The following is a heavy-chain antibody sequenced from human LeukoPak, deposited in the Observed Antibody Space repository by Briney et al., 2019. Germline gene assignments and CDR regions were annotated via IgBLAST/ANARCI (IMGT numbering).Heavy chain of an antibody. J-gene: IGHJ4*02. CDR3: ARGPYSYEPRIDY. V-gene: IGHV4-59*01. CDR1: GGSMTSYC. D-gene: IGHD5-18*01. Sequence: SETLSLTCTVSGGSMTSYCWSWIRQPPGKGLEWIGYIYYSGSTNYNPSLKSRVTISVDTSKNQFSLKLTSVTAADTAVYYCARGPYSYEPRIDYWGQGTLVTVSS. CDR2: IYYSGST.